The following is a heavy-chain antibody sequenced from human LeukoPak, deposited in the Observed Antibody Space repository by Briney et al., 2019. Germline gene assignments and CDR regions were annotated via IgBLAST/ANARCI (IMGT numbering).Heavy chain of an antibody. Sequence: PGGSLRLSCAASGFTFSSYWMSWVRQAPGKGLEWVATIKQDGSENHYVDSVKGRFTISRDNAKSSLYLQMNSLRVEDTAVYYCAREGNSSGWYLGAFDIWGQGTMVTVSS. CDR1: GFTFSSYW. V-gene: IGHV3-7*01. J-gene: IGHJ3*02. D-gene: IGHD6-19*01. CDR2: IKQDGSEN. CDR3: AREGNSSGWYLGAFDI.